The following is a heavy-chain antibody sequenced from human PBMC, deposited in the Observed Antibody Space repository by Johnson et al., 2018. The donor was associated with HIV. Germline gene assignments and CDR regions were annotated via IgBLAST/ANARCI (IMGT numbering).Heavy chain of an antibody. CDR2: VYCVGNT. V-gene: IGHV3-66*02. D-gene: IGHD2-15*01. CDR1: GLTVSTNY. J-gene: IGHJ3*02. CDR3: ARDRSRQLLLTSDAFDI. Sequence: MLLVESGGGVVQPGGSLRLSCAASGLTVSTNYMSWVRQAPGRGLEWVSVVYCVGNTYYADSVKGRFNISRDNSKNTQYLQMNSLRAEDTAVYYCARDRSRQLLLTSDAFDIWGQGTMVTVSS.